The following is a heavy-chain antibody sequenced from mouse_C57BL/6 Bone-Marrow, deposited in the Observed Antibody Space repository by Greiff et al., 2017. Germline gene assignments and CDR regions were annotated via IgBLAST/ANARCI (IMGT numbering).Heavy chain of an antibody. D-gene: IGHD2-5*01. CDR2: IYPGSGST. CDR1: GSTFTSYW. Sequence: QVQLKESGAELVKPGASVKISSKASGSTFTSYWITWVKRRPGQGLGGIGDIYPGSGSTNYNEKFKSKATLTVDTSSSTAYMQLSSLTSEDSAVYYCARPYYSNYWYFDVWGTGTTVTVSS. CDR3: ARPYYSNYWYFDV. V-gene: IGHV1-55*01. J-gene: IGHJ1*03.